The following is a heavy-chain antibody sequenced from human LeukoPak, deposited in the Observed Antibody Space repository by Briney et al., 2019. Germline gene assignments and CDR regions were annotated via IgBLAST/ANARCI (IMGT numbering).Heavy chain of an antibody. CDR1: GFTFTKYW. Sequence: GGSLRLSCAASGFTFTKYWMAWVRQAPGKGLEWVSGISNSGAATDYTDSVKGRFTISRDNSKNTLFLQMNGLRAEDTAVYYCAKGRSRGGNCYAFFDYWGQGTLVTVSA. J-gene: IGHJ4*02. CDR2: ISNSGAAT. D-gene: IGHD2-21*01. CDR3: AKGRSRGGNCYAFFDY. V-gene: IGHV3-23*01.